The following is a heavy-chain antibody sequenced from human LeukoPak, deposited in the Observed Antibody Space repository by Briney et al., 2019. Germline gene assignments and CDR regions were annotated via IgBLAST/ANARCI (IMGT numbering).Heavy chain of an antibody. V-gene: IGHV3-21*01. CDR1: GFTFSSYS. J-gene: IGHJ4*02. CDR3: ARDRHRYNYDSSGYPPY. D-gene: IGHD3-22*01. CDR2: ISSSSSYI. Sequence: GGSLRLSCAASGFTFSSYSMNWVRQAPGKGLEWVSSISSSSSYIYYADFVKGRFTISRDNAKNSLYLQMNSLRAEDTAVYYCARDRHRYNYDSSGYPPYWGQGTQVTVSS.